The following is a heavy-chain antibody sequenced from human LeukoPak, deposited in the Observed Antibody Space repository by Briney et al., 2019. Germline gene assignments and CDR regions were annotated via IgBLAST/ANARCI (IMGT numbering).Heavy chain of an antibody. V-gene: IGHV3-48*04. CDR2: ISSSGSTI. CDR1: GFTFSSYR. D-gene: IGHD6-6*01. J-gene: IGHJ4*02. CDR3: AREARRGGYFDY. Sequence: GGSLRLSCAASGFTFSSYRMNWVRQAPGKGLEWVSYISSSGSTIYYADSVKGRFTISRDNAKNSLYLQMNSLRAEDTAVYYCAREARRGGYFDYWGQGTLVTVSS.